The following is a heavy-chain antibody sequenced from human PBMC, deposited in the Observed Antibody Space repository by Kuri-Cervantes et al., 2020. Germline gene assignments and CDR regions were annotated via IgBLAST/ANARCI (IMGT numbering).Heavy chain of an antibody. J-gene: IGHJ2*01. V-gene: IGHV3-13*01. CDR2: IGTAGDT. CDR3: AREIPRYFDL. Sequence: GGSLRLSCAASGFTFSDNDMHWVRQGTGKGLEWVSTIGTAGDTYYPGSVKGRFTISRDNSKNTLYLQMNSLRAEDTAVYYCAREIPRYFDLWGRGTLVTVSS. D-gene: IGHD2-21*01. CDR1: GFTFSDND.